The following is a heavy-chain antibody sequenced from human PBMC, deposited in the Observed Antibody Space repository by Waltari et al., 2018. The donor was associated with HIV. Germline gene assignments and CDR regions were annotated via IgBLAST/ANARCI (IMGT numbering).Heavy chain of an antibody. V-gene: IGHV3-9*01. D-gene: IGHD6-6*01. Sequence: EVQLVVSGGGLVQPGRSLRLSCAASGFTLDDYVMHGVRQVPGKGLEWVSGISWNSGSIAYADSVKGRFTLSRDNAKNSLYLQMNSLRAEDTALYYCARSDTAYSSSSPFDYWGQGTLVTVSS. CDR3: ARSDTAYSSSSPFDY. CDR2: ISWNSGSI. CDR1: GFTLDDYV. J-gene: IGHJ4*02.